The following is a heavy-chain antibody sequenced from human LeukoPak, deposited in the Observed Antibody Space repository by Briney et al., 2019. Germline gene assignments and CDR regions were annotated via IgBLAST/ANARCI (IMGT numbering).Heavy chain of an antibody. CDR2: IYHSGST. D-gene: IGHD3-22*01. J-gene: IGHJ4*02. V-gene: IGHV4-38-2*01. Sequence: PSETLSLTCAVSGYSISSGYYWVWIRQPPGKGLEWIGSIYHSGSTYYNPSLKSRVTISVDTSKNQFSLKLSSVTAADTAVYYCARALNYYDSSGYPDYWGQGTLVTVSS. CDR3: ARALNYYDSSGYPDY. CDR1: GYSISSGYY.